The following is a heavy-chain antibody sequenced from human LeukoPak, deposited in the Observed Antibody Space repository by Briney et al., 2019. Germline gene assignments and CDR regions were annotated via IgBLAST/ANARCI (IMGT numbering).Heavy chain of an antibody. Sequence: GGSLRLSCAASGFTFSSSAMSWVRQAPGKGLYWVSAISGSGTGTYYADSVKGRFTISRDNSKNPLYMQMNSLRAEDTTVYCGAKKGGSETRFDYWGQGPVVTVSS. CDR3: AKKGGSETRFDY. V-gene: IGHV3-23*01. J-gene: IGHJ4*02. D-gene: IGHD3-16*01. CDR1: GFTFSSSA. CDR2: ISGSGTGT.